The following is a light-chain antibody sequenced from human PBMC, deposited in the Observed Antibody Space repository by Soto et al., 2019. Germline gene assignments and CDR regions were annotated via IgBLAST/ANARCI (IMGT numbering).Light chain of an antibody. CDR2: EDT. V-gene: IGLV2-23*01. CDR3: CSYAGSGTFV. J-gene: IGLJ1*01. Sequence: QSALTQPASVSGSPGQSITISCTGTSSDVGSYDLVSWYQQPPGKAPKLMIYEDTKRPSGISTRFSGSKSGNAASLTISGLQAGDEADYYCCSYAGSGTFVFGTGTKVTVL. CDR1: SSDVGSYDL.